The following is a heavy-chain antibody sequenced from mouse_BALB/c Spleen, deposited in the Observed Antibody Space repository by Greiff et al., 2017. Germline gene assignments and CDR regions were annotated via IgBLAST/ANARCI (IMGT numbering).Heavy chain of an antibody. V-gene: IGHV5-12-2*01. CDR3: ARHGYDVQFDY. J-gene: IGHJ2*01. CDR1: GFTFSSYT. D-gene: IGHD2-14*01. CDR2: ISNGGGST. Sequence: EVKLVESGGDLVKPGGSLKLSCAASGFTFSSYTMSWVRQTPEKRLEWVAYISNGGGSTYYPDTVKGRFTISRDNAKNTLYLQMSSLKSEDTAMYYCARHGYDVQFDYWGQGTTLTVSS.